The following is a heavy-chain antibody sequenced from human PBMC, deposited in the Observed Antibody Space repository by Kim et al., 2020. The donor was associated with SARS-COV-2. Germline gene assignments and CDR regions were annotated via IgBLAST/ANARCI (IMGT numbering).Heavy chain of an antibody. Sequence: SPSFQGQVTISADKSISTAYLQWSSLKASDTAMYYCARHGIAEQTKIDYWGQGTLVTVSS. J-gene: IGHJ4*02. V-gene: IGHV5-51*01. D-gene: IGHD6-13*01. CDR3: ARHGIAEQTKIDY.